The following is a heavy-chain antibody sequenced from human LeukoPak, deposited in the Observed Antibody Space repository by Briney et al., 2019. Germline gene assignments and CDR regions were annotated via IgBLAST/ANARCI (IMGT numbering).Heavy chain of an antibody. J-gene: IGHJ4*02. CDR3: AKFEGATIPGWFNDY. CDR2: IDKTTYPT. D-gene: IGHD6-19*01. CDR1: EFIFSDYT. Sequence: GGSLRLSCAASEFIFSDYTMGWVRQAPGKGLEWVSTIDKTTYPTFYADSVKGRFTISRDNSKNTLYLQMNSLRTEDTAVYFCAKFEGATIPGWFNDYWGQGILVTVSS. V-gene: IGHV3-23*05.